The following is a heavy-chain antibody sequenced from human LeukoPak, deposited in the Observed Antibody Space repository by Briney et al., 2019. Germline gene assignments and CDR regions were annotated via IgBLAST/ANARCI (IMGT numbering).Heavy chain of an antibody. V-gene: IGHV3-21*01. CDR2: ISSGSTYI. D-gene: IGHD3-10*01. J-gene: IGHJ3*01. Sequence: GGSLRLSCTASGFTFSSYSMNWVRQAPGKGLQWVSSISSGSTYIYYADSLKGRFTISRDNTKNSLYLQMNRLRGEDAAVYYCARGDGATPPDVFDVWGQGTMVTVSS. CDR1: GFTFSSYS. CDR3: ARGDGATPPDVFDV.